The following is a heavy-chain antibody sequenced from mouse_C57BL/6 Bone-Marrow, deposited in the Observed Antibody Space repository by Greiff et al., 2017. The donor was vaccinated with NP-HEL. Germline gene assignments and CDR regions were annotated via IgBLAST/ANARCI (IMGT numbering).Heavy chain of an antibody. J-gene: IGHJ3*01. Sequence: EVKLMESGGGLVQPKGSLKLSCAASGFSFTTYAMNWVRQAPGKGLEWVARIRSKSNNYATYYADSVKDRFTISRDDSESMLYLQMNNLKTEDTAMYYCVKGDGYGAYWGQGALVTVSA. V-gene: IGHV10-1*01. CDR1: GFSFTTYA. CDR2: IRSKSNNYAT. CDR3: VKGDGYGAY. D-gene: IGHD2-2*01.